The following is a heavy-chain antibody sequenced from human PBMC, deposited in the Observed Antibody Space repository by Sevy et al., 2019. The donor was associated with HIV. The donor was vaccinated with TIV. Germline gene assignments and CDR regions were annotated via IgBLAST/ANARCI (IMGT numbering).Heavy chain of an antibody. Sequence: ASVKLSCKASGYTFTTYYIHWVRQAPGQGLEWMGLIDPSGSTRYAQKFQGRVSMTGDTSTTTLYMELSSLTSEDTAVYYCASDRDLSGSYLEYYYYAMDVWGQGTTVTVSS. CDR1: GYTFTTYY. J-gene: IGHJ6*02. CDR3: ASDRDLSGSYLEYYYYAMDV. D-gene: IGHD1-26*01. CDR2: IDPSGST. V-gene: IGHV1-46*01.